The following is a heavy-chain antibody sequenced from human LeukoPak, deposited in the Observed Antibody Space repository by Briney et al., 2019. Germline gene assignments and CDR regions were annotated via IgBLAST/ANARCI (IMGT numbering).Heavy chain of an antibody. D-gene: IGHD6-19*01. CDR1: GFTFNDYD. CDR3: ARPTSSGSINS. Sequence: GGSLRPSCAASGFTFNDYDMHWVRQAPGKGLEWVSFITGSGVTTSYADSVKGRFTISRDSAKHSLFLQMNSLRAEDTAVYYCARPTSSGSINSWGQGTLVTVSS. V-gene: IGHV3-48*01. CDR2: ITGSGVTT. J-gene: IGHJ4*02.